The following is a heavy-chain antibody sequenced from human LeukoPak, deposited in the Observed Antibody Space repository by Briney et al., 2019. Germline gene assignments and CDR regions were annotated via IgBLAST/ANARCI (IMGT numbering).Heavy chain of an antibody. CDR1: GYTFSGYY. CDR3: ARDLVLGYAPPSFDY. CDR2: INTNSGGT. V-gene: IGHV1-2*02. J-gene: IGHJ4*02. D-gene: IGHD5-12*01. Sequence: GGSVRVSCTASGYTFSGYYIKWVRQAPGEGLEWVGWINTNSGGTKYAQTFQGGVTITSDTSISTAFMDLSSLRSDDTAVYYCARDLVLGYAPPSFDYWGQGTLVTVSS.